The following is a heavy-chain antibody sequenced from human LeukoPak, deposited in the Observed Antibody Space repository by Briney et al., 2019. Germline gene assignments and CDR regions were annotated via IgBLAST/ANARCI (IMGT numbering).Heavy chain of an antibody. Sequence: GGSLRLSCAASGFTFDDYGMSWVRQAPGKGLEWVSGINWNGGSTGYADSVKGRFTISRDNAKSSLYLQMNSLRAEHTALYYCARDPYSGSYYANPMGWFDPWGQGTLVTVSS. D-gene: IGHD1-26*01. CDR2: INWNGGST. V-gene: IGHV3-20*04. CDR3: ARDPYSGSYYANPMGWFDP. CDR1: GFTFDDYG. J-gene: IGHJ5*02.